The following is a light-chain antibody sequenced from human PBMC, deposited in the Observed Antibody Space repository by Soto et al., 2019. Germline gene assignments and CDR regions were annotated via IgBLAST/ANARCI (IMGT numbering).Light chain of an antibody. CDR2: ENN. CDR1: SSNIANNY. V-gene: IGLV1-51*02. Sequence: QSVLTQPPSVSAAPGQKVTISCSGSSSNIANNYVSWYQQLPGTAPKLLIYENNKRPSGIPDRFSGSKSGTSATLGITGLQTGDGADYYCGTWDSSLSAWVFGGGTKLTVL. J-gene: IGLJ3*02. CDR3: GTWDSSLSAWV.